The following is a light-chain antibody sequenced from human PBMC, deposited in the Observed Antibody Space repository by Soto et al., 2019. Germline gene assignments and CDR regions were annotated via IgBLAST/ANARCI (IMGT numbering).Light chain of an antibody. CDR2: GNS. CDR3: QSYDNSLSGYV. Sequence: QSVLTQLPSVSGAPGQRVTISCTGSSSNIGAGYDVHWYQQLPGTAPKLLIYGNSNRPSGVPDRISGSKSGTSASLAITGLQAEDEADYYCQSYDNSLSGYVFRTGTKLTVL. V-gene: IGLV1-40*01. J-gene: IGLJ1*01. CDR1: SSNIGAGYD.